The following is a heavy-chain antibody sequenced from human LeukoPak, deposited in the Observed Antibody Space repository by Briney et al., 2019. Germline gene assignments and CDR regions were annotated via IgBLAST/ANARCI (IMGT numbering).Heavy chain of an antibody. V-gene: IGHV1-69*04. CDR1: GGTFSSYA. J-gene: IGHJ4*02. D-gene: IGHD5-12*01. CDR2: IIPILGIA. CDR3: ARDYSGYVPFDY. Sequence: PGSSVKVSCTASGGTFSSYAISWVRQAPGQGLEWMGRIIPILGIANYAQKFQGRVTITADKSTSTAYMELSSLRSEDTAVYYCARDYSGYVPFDYWGQGTLVTVSS.